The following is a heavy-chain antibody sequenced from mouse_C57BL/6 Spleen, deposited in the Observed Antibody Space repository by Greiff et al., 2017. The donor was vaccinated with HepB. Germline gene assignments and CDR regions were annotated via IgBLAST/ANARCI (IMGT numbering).Heavy chain of an antibody. CDR2: IDPEDGET. D-gene: IGHD1-1*01. J-gene: IGHJ4*01. Sequence: VQLKESGAELVKPGASVKLSCTASGFNIKDYYMHWVKQRTEQGLEWIGRIDPEDGETKYAPKFQGKATITADTSSNTAYLPLSSLTSEDTAVYYCARIYYYGSSGDYYAMDYWGQGTSVTVSS. V-gene: IGHV14-2*01. CDR1: GFNIKDYY. CDR3: ARIYYYGSSGDYYAMDY.